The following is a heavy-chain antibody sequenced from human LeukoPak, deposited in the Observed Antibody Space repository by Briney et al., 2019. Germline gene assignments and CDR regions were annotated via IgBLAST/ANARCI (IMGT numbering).Heavy chain of an antibody. J-gene: IGHJ3*02. D-gene: IGHD6-13*01. CDR1: GFTFDDYA. Sequence: GRSLRLSCAASGFTFDDYAMHWVRQAPGKGLEWVSGISWNSGSIGYADSVKGRFTISRDNAKNSLYLQMNSLRAEDTALYYCAKAAKSNIAAAYQIWGQGTVVTVSS. CDR2: ISWNSGSI. CDR3: AKAAKSNIAAAYQI. V-gene: IGHV3-9*01.